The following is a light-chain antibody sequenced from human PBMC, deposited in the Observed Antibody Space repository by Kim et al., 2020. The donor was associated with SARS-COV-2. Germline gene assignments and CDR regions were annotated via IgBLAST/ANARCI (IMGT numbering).Light chain of an antibody. CDR2: GNS. CDR1: RSNIGAGYD. Sequence: VTISCTGSRSNIGAGYDVHWYQQLPRTATKLLIYGNSNRPSGVPDRFSGSKSGTSASLAITGLQAEDEADYYCQSYDSSLSGFYVFGTGTKVTVL. CDR3: QSYDSSLSGFYV. V-gene: IGLV1-40*01. J-gene: IGLJ1*01.